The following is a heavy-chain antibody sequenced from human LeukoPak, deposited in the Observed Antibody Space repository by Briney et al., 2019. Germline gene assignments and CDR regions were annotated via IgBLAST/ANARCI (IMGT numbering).Heavy chain of an antibody. D-gene: IGHD6-13*01. CDR3: ARGVGSSWPN. V-gene: IGHV4-59*01. J-gene: IGHJ4*02. CDR2: IYYSGST. Sequence: SETLSLTCTVSGGSISSYYWSWIRQPPGKGLEWIGYIYYSGSTNYNPSLKSRVTISVDTSKNQFSLKLSSVTAADTAVCYCARGVGSSWPNWGQGTLVTVSS. CDR1: GGSISSYY.